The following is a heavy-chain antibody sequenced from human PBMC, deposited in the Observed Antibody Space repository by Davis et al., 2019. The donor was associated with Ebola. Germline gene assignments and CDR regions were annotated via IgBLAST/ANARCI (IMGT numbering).Heavy chain of an antibody. Sequence: ASVKVSCKASGYTFTGYYMHWVRQAPGQGLEWMGWINPNSGGTNYAQKFQGWVTMTRDTSTSTAYMELRSLRSDDTAVYYCARADSSSWGYFDYWGQGTLVTVSS. V-gene: IGHV1-2*04. J-gene: IGHJ4*02. CDR2: INPNSGGT. D-gene: IGHD6-13*01. CDR3: ARADSSSWGYFDY. CDR1: GYTFTGYY.